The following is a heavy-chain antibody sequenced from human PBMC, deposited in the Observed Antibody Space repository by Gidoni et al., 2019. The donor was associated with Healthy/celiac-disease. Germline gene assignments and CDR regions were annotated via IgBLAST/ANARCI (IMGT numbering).Heavy chain of an antibody. CDR2: INHSGST. J-gene: IGHJ4*02. Sequence: QVQLQQWGAGLLKPSETLSPTCAVSGGSFSGYYLSWIRQPPGKGLEWIGEINHSGSTNYNPSLKSRVTISVDTSKNQFSLKLSSVTAADTAVYYCARGYYSNDGADYWGQGTLVTVSS. CDR3: ARGYYSNDGADY. D-gene: IGHD4-4*01. CDR1: GGSFSGYY. V-gene: IGHV4-34*01.